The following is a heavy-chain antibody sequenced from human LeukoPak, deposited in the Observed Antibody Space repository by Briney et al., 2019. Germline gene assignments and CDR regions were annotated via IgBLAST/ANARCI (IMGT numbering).Heavy chain of an antibody. CDR2: IYSGGRT. V-gene: IGHV3-53*01. CDR3: ARRTEIHYMDV. Sequence: PGGSLRLSCAASGFTLSSNYMSWVRQAPGKGLEWVSVIYSGGRTYYADSVKGRFTISRDNSKNTLYLQMNSLRAEDTAVYYCARRTEIHYMDVWGKGTTVTVSS. J-gene: IGHJ6*03. CDR1: GFTLSSNY. D-gene: IGHD5-24*01.